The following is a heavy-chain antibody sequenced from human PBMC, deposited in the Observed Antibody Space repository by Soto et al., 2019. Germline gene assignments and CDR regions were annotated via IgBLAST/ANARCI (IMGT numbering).Heavy chain of an antibody. CDR1: GFTFSDYY. D-gene: IGHD6-25*01. J-gene: IGHJ5*02. V-gene: IGHV3-11*01. CDR2: ISDSGSSI. CDR3: AREVRPTDWFDP. Sequence: GGSLRLSCAASGFTFSDYYMSWIRQAPGKGLEWVSCISDSGSSIYYADSVKGRFTISRDNAKSSLYLQMNSLRAEDTAMYYCAREVRPTDWFDPWGQGTRVTVS.